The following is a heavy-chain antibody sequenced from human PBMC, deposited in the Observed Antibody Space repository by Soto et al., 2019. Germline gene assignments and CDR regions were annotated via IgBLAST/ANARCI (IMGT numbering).Heavy chain of an antibody. D-gene: IGHD3-22*01. J-gene: IGHJ4*02. CDR3: ARGGSGSYYFDY. CDR1: GLTFSSYA. Sequence: EVQLVESEGGLVQPGGSLRLSCAASGLTFSSYAMHWVRQAPGKGLEYVSAISSNGGSTYYAISVKGRFTISRDNSKNTLYLQMGRLRAEDMAVYYCARGGSGSYYFDYWGQGTLVTVSS. CDR2: ISSNGGST. V-gene: IGHV3-64*01.